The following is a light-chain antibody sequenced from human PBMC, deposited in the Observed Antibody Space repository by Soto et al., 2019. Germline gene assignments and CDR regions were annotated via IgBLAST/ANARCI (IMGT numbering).Light chain of an antibody. Sequence: EIVMTQSPATLSVSPGERATLSCRASQSVSSDLAWYQQKPGQAPRLLIYGASTRATGIPARFSGSGSGTEVTLTISSLQSEDFAGYHCQQYNNWLRPTFGQGNKLDIK. CDR2: GAS. CDR1: QSVSSD. CDR3: QQYNNWLRPT. V-gene: IGKV3-15*01. J-gene: IGKJ2*01.